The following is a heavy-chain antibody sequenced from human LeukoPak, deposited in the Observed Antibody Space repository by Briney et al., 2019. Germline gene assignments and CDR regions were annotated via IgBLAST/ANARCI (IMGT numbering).Heavy chain of an antibody. Sequence: RASVKVSCKASGYTFTNYGINWVRQAPGQGLEWMGWISAYNGNTNYAQKLQGRVTMTTDTSTSTAYMELRSLRSDDTAVYYCASSSSGWYWGDYWGQGTLVTVSS. CDR2: ISAYNGNT. D-gene: IGHD6-19*01. CDR3: ASSSSGWYWGDY. V-gene: IGHV1-18*01. J-gene: IGHJ4*02. CDR1: GYTFTNYG.